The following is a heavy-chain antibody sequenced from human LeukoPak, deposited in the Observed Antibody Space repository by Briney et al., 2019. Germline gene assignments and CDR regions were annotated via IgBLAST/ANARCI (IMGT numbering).Heavy chain of an antibody. Sequence: GASLRLSCAASGFTFSSYAMSWVRQAPGKGLEWVSAISGSGGSTYYADSVKGRFTISRDNAKNSLYLQMNGLRAEDTAVYYCARSFLSIAAAATDYWGQGTLVTVSS. J-gene: IGHJ4*02. CDR1: GFTFSSYA. V-gene: IGHV3-23*01. D-gene: IGHD6-13*01. CDR2: ISGSGGST. CDR3: ARSFLSIAAAATDY.